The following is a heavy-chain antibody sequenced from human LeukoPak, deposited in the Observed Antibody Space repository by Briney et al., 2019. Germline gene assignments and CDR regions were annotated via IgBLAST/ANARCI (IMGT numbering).Heavy chain of an antibody. CDR3: AKGTAVDRQYFEN. CDR1: RFTFSACG. CDR2: ISFDGSHK. Sequence: GGSLRLSCAASRFTFSACGMHWVRQAPGRGLEWVAAISFDGSHKYYADSVKGRFTISRDNSMNTLYLQMNSLRAEDTAVYYCAKGTAVDRQYFENWGQGTLVTVSS. D-gene: IGHD1-1*01. J-gene: IGHJ4*02. V-gene: IGHV3-30*18.